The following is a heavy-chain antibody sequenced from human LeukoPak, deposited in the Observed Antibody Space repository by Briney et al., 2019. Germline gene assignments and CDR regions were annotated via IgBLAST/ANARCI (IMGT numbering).Heavy chain of an antibody. Sequence: GRSLRLSCAASGFTFSSYGMHWVRQAPGKGLEWVAVIWYDGSNKYYADSVKGRFTISRDNSKNTLYLQMNSLRAEDTAVYYCAKDQWLGRSYYGMDVWGQGTTVTVSS. CDR2: IWYDGSNK. CDR1: GFTFSSYG. V-gene: IGHV3-33*06. J-gene: IGHJ6*02. CDR3: AKDQWLGRSYYGMDV. D-gene: IGHD6-19*01.